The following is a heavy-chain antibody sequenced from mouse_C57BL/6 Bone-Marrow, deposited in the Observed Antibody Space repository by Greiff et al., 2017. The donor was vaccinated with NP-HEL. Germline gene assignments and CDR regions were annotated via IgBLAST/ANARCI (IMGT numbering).Heavy chain of an antibody. CDR3: AKSYDGYYEAWFAY. D-gene: IGHD2-3*01. V-gene: IGHV2-5*01. CDR2: IWRGGST. CDR1: GFSLTSYG. J-gene: IGHJ3*01. Sequence: VKLQQSGPGLVQPSQSLSITCTVSGFSLTSYGVHWVRQSPGKGLEWLGVIWRGGSTDYNAAFMSRLSITKDNSKSQVFFKMNSLQADDTAIYYCAKSYDGYYEAWFAYWGQGTLVTVSA.